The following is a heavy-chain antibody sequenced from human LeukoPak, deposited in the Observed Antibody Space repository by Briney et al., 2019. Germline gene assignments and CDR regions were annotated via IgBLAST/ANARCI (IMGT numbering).Heavy chain of an antibody. Sequence: ASVKVSCKASGYTFTSYYIHWMRQAPGRGLEWVGWINPNSGGSHYARRFQGRVTMTSDTSINTGYMELTSLTTDDTAVYYCARGPRYGESGYDLGPYWGQGTLVTVSS. D-gene: IGHD5-12*01. V-gene: IGHV1-2*02. CDR2: INPNSGGS. CDR1: GYTFTSYY. J-gene: IGHJ4*02. CDR3: ARGPRYGESGYDLGPY.